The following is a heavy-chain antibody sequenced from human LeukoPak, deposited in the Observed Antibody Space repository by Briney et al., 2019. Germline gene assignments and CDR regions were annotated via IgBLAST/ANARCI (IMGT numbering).Heavy chain of an antibody. CDR2: ISFSGRDT. V-gene: IGHV3-23*01. D-gene: IGHD6-13*01. CDR3: AKVAAAAGLDL. J-gene: IGHJ4*02. Sequence: GGSLRLSCAASGFTFSSYAMTWVRQAPGKGLEWVSTISFSGRDTYYADSVKRRFTISRDNSQNTLFLQMNSLRAEDTAVYYCAKVAAAAGLDLWGRGTLVTVSS. CDR1: GFTFSSYA.